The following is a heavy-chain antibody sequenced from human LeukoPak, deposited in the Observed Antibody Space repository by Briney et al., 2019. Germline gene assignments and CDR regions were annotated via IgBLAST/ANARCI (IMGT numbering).Heavy chain of an antibody. CDR3: ARVNGGSFDLAYYGMDV. CDR2: INIDGGST. CDR1: GVTLSISW. Sequence: PGGSLGLSCVASGVTLSISWMHWVRPTPGKGVVWVSRINIDGGSTSYADSVKGRFTISRDNAKNTLYLQMNSLRAEDTAVYYCARVNGGSFDLAYYGMDVWGQGTTVTVSS. D-gene: IGHD1-26*01. J-gene: IGHJ6*02. V-gene: IGHV3-74*01.